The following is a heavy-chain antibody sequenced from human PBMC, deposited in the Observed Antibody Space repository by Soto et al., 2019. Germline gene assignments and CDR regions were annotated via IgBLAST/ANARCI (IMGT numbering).Heavy chain of an antibody. Sequence: QVQLVQSGAEVKKPGASVKVSCKASGYTFTSYGISWVRQAPGQGLEWMGWISAYNGNTNSAQKLQGRVTMTTDTSTSTAYMELRSLRSDDTAVYYCARVRFDYGDYYYYYMDVWGKGTTVTVSS. CDR2: ISAYNGNT. D-gene: IGHD4-17*01. J-gene: IGHJ6*03. CDR1: GYTFTSYG. V-gene: IGHV1-18*01. CDR3: ARVRFDYGDYYYYYMDV.